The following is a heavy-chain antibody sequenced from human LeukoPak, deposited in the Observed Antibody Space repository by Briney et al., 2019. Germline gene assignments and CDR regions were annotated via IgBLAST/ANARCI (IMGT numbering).Heavy chain of an antibody. D-gene: IGHD3-9*01. CDR1: AFTFITSA. Sequence: PGGSLRLSCSASAFTFITSAISSGRQPPGKWLEWVSTVTGRCGSTYYANSGKGRITTPRDNYRNTLYLQMNSLRAEDTAVYYCAKASGEYDILTGDAFDIWGQGSMVTVSS. CDR3: AKASGEYDILTGDAFDI. V-gene: IGHV3-23*01. J-gene: IGHJ3*02. CDR2: VTGRCGST.